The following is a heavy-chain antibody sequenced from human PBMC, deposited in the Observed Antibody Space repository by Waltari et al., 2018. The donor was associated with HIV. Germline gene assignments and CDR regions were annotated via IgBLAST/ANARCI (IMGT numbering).Heavy chain of an antibody. D-gene: IGHD4-17*01. CDR1: GYTFTSYA. CDR3: ARGPGGIDMTTVDYFDY. J-gene: IGHJ4*02. Sequence: QVQLVQSGAEVKKPGASVKVSCKASGYTFTSYAMHWVRQAPGQRLEWMGWINAGNGNTKYSQKFQGRVTITRDTSASTAYMELSSLRSEDTAVYYCARGPGGIDMTTVDYFDYWGQGTLVTVSS. CDR2: INAGNGNT. V-gene: IGHV1-3*01.